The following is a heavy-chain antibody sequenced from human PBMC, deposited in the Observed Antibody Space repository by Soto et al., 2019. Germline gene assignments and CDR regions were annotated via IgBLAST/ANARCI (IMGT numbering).Heavy chain of an antibody. CDR3: AGVRPRSYSSMYY. CDR2: IIPIFGTA. V-gene: IGHV1-69*13. CDR1: GGTFSSYA. D-gene: IGHD6-13*01. Sequence: SSVKVSCKASGGTFSSYAISWVRQAAGQGHEWMGGIIPIFGTANYAQKFQGRVTITAYESTSTAYMELSSLRSEDTAVYYCAGVRPRSYSSMYYCGQGTRVTVS. J-gene: IGHJ4*02.